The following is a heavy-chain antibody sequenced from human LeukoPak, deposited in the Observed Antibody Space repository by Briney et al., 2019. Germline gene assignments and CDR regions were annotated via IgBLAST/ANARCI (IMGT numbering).Heavy chain of an antibody. CDR2: IYTSGST. CDR3: ARDREGMGQLLYYGTYYYYMDV. J-gene: IGHJ6*03. V-gene: IGHV4-4*07. D-gene: IGHD2-2*02. Sequence: PSETLSLTCTVSGGSISSYYWSWIRQPAGKGLEWIGRIYTSGSTNYNPSLKSRVTMSVDTSKNQFSLKLSSVTAADTAVYYCARDREGMGQLLYYGTYYYYMDVWGKGTTVTVSS. CDR1: GGSISSYY.